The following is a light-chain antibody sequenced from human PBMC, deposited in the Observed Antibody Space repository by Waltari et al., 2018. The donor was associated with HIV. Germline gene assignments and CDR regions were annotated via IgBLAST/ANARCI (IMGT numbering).Light chain of an antibody. CDR1: TSDVGAYDY. CDR2: EVT. V-gene: IGLV2-14*01. Sequence: QSALTQPASVSGSPGQSITMSCTGATSDVGAYDYVSWYQQHPGKAPKLIIYEVTNRPSGVSNRFSGSKSGITASLTISGRQTEDEADYYCSSYTNINTVVFGGGTKLTVL. CDR3: SSYTNINTVV. J-gene: IGLJ2*01.